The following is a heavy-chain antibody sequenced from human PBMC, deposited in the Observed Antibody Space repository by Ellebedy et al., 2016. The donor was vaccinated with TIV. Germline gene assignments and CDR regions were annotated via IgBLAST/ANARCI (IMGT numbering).Heavy chain of an antibody. Sequence: GGSLRLSXADSPLTLRQCDLHAHPKAPGNARGEIVYITVIVSTIYYADSVKGRFTISRDNAKNSLYLQMNSLRAEDTAVYYCAREGSGNFYYFQYWGQGTLVTVSS. CDR1: PLTLRQCD. V-gene: IGHV3-11*01. D-gene: IGHD1-26*01. CDR3: AREGSGNFYYFQY. CDR2: ITVIVSTI. J-gene: IGHJ4*02.